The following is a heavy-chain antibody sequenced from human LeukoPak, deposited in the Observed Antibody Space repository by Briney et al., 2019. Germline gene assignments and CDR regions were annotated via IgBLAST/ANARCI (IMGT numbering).Heavy chain of an antibody. CDR2: ISRSSSYI. J-gene: IGHJ4*02. CDR1: GFTFSSYS. CDR3: GRDLGGLRPYYFDY. Sequence: PVGSLRLSCAASGFTFSSYSMNWVRQAPGKGLEGVSSISRSSSYIEYADSGKGRFTISRDNAKNSLYLQMNSLRAEDKAVSYCGRDLGGLRPYYFDYWGQGTLVTVSS. V-gene: IGHV3-21*01. D-gene: IGHD5-12*01.